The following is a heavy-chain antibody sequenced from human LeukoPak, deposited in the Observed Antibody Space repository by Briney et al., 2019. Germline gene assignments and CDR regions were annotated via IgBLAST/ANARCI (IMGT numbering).Heavy chain of an antibody. CDR3: ARDRSTGSYFFFDY. J-gene: IGHJ4*02. D-gene: IGHD6-19*01. V-gene: IGHV3-33*07. CDR1: GFTFDTFG. CDR2: IWHDGSNK. Sequence: GGSLRLPCLASGFTFDTFGMYWARQAPGKGLEWVAVIWHDGSNKYYTDSVKGRFTISRDNSKNTLYLQMNSLRAEDTAVYYCARDRSTGSYFFFDYWGQGVLVTVSS.